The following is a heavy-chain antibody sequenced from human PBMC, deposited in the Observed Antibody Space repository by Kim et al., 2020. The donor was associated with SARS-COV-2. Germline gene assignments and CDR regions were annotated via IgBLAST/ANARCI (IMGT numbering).Heavy chain of an antibody. CDR3: ARHEESIAVAGMLLGFDP. CDR1: GGSISSSSYY. D-gene: IGHD6-19*01. Sequence: SETLSLTCTVSGGSISSSSYYWGWIRQPPGKGLEWIGSIYYSGSTYHNPSLKSRVTISVDTSKNQFSLKLSSVTAADTAVYYCARHEESIAVAGMLLGFDPWGQGTLVTVSS. V-gene: IGHV4-39*01. CDR2: IYYSGST. J-gene: IGHJ5*02.